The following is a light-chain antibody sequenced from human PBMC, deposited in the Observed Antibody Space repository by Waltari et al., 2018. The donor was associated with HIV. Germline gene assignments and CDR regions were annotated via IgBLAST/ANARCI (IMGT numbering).Light chain of an antibody. Sequence: AIQLNQSPSSLSASLGARVTITCRASQAISTDLAWYQQKPGKPPKLLIYDASLLQRGVPPRFTGIGSGTDFTHTINSLQPEDFATYYCQQFKSLPLTFAGGTKVE. J-gene: IGKJ4*01. CDR1: QAISTD. CDR2: DAS. CDR3: QQFKSLPLT. V-gene: IGKV1-13*02.